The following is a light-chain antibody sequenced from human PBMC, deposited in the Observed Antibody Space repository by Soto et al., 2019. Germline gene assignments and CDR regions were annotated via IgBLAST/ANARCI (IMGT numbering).Light chain of an antibody. Sequence: DIQMTQSPSSLSASVGDRVSITCRASQDISINLGWFQQRPGKAPKSLIYDASTLQSAVPSRFSGSGSGTDFTLTISSLQTEDFATYYCQQYRSYPYTFSQGTRLEI. V-gene: IGKV1-16*01. CDR2: DAS. CDR3: QQYRSYPYT. J-gene: IGKJ5*01. CDR1: QDISIN.